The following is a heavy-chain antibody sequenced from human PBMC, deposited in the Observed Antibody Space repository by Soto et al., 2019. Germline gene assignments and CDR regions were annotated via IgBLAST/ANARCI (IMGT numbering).Heavy chain of an antibody. CDR3: AKGGAQLLHYNWFDP. CDR2: ISGSGGST. J-gene: IGHJ5*02. CDR1: GFTFSDYT. V-gene: IGHV3-23*01. D-gene: IGHD2-2*01. Sequence: GGSLRLSCAASGFTFSDYTMTWVRQAPGKGLEWVSAISGSGGSTYYANSVKGRFTISRDNSKNTLYLQMNSLRAEDTAVYYCAKGGAQLLHYNWFDPWGQGTLVTVSS.